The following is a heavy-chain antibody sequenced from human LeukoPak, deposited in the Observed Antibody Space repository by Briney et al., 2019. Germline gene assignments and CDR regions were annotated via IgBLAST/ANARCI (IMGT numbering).Heavy chain of an antibody. V-gene: IGHV3-48*01. CDR1: GFPLSSYS. CDR2: ISSSGSAI. D-gene: IGHD2-15*01. Sequence: GGSLRLSCAATGFPLSSYSINWVRQAPGKGLEWVSYISSSGSAIYYVDSVKGRFTVSRDNAKNSLFLQMNSPRAEDTAVYYCVRVKGSYFDYWGQGALVTVSS. CDR3: VRVKGSYFDY. J-gene: IGHJ4*02.